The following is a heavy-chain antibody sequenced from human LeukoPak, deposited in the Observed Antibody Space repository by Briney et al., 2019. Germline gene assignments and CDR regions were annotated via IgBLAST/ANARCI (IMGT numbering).Heavy chain of an antibody. Sequence: PGGSLRLSCAASGFTFSSYWMSWVRQAPGKGLEWVASINGDGSDKYYVDSVKGRFTISRDNAKNSLYLQMNSLRAEDTAVYYCARDTYRFDDYWGQGTLVTVSS. J-gene: IGHJ4*02. CDR3: ARDTYRFDDY. CDR2: INGDGSDK. CDR1: GFTFSSYW. V-gene: IGHV3-7*01.